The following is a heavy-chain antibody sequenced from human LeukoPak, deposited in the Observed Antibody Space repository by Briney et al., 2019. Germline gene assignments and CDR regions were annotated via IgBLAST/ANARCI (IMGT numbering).Heavy chain of an antibody. J-gene: IGHJ6*02. CDR2: INHSGST. CDR3: ARGQRGYQLLFHYYYGMDV. CDR1: GGSFSGYY. Sequence: PSETLSLTCAVYGGSFSGYYWSWIRQPPGKGLEWIGEINHSGSTNYNPSLKSRVTISVDTSKNQFSLKLSSVTAADTAVYYCARGQRGYQLLFHYYYGMDVWGQGTTVTVSS. V-gene: IGHV4-34*01. D-gene: IGHD2-2*01.